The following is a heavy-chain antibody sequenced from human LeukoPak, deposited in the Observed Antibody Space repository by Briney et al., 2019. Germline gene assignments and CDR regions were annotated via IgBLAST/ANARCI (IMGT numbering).Heavy chain of an antibody. CDR3: AGYVVVIDY. J-gene: IGHJ4*02. Sequence: PSETLSLTCAVCGYSISSGYYWGWIRQPPGRGLEWIGSIYHSGSTYYNPSLKSRVTISVDTSKNQFSLKLSSVTAADTAVYYCAGYVVVIDYWGQGTLVTV. D-gene: IGHD2-21*01. CDR2: IYHSGST. CDR1: GYSISSGYY. V-gene: IGHV4-38-2*01.